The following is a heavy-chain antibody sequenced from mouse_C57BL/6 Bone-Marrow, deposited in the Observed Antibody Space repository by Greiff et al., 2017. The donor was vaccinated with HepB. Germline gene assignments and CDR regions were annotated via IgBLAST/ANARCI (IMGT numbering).Heavy chain of an antibody. CDR2: ISSGGSYT. CDR1: GFTFSSYG. Sequence: EVQVVESGGDLVKPGGSLKLSCAASGFTFSSYGMSWVRQTPDKRLEWVATISSGGSYTYYPDSVKGRFTISRDNAKNTLYLQMSSLKSEDTAMYYCARRELLRDWGQGTTLTVSS. J-gene: IGHJ2*01. D-gene: IGHD1-1*01. V-gene: IGHV5-6*01. CDR3: ARRELLRD.